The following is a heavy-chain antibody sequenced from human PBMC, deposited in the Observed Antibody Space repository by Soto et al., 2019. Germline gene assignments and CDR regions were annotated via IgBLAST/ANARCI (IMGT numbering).Heavy chain of an antibody. D-gene: IGHD3-10*01. CDR2: IKQDGSEK. CDR1: GFTFSSYW. CDR3: ARDLTDGSGSYYYYYYGMDV. J-gene: IGHJ6*02. V-gene: IGHV3-7*01. Sequence: GGSLRLSCAASGFTFSSYWMSWVRQAPGKGLEWVANIKQDGSEKYYVDSVKGRFTISRDNAKNSLYLQMNSLRAEDTAVYYCARDLTDGSGSYYYYYYGMDVWGQGTTVTVSS.